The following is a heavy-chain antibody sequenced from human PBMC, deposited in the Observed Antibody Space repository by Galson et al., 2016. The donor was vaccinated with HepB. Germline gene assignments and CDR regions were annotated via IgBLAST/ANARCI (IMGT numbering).Heavy chain of an antibody. J-gene: IGHJ4*02. Sequence: SLRLSCAASGFMFSDYYMTWIRQAPGKGLEWVSYISSGYSIHYADSVKGRFTISRDNPKKSLYLQMNSLRAEDTAVYYCARASQIGYCSGTTCHYFFDQWGQGTLVTVSS. CDR3: ARASQIGYCSGTTCHYFFDQ. CDR2: ISSGYSI. D-gene: IGHD2-2*03. CDR1: GFMFSDYY. V-gene: IGHV3-11*04.